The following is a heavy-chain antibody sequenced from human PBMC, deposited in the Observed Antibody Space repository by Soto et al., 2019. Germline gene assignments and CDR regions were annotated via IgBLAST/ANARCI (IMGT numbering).Heavy chain of an antibody. CDR3: ARDQSAYYDSSGYFDY. V-gene: IGHV1-69*13. Sequence: SVKVSCKASGGTFSSYAISWVRQAPGQGLEWMGGIIPIFGTANYAQKFQGRVTITADESTSTAYMELSSLRSEDTAVYYCARDQSAYYDSSGYFDYWGQGTLVTVSS. J-gene: IGHJ4*02. D-gene: IGHD3-22*01. CDR1: GGTFSSYA. CDR2: IIPIFGTA.